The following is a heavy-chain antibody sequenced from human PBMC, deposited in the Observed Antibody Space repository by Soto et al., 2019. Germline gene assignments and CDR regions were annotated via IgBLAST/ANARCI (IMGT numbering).Heavy chain of an antibody. Sequence: GGSLRLSCVGTGFAFGNYAVTWVRQAPGKGLECISAITDSGDNSIYADSVKGRFTISRDNSKNTLYLQMNSLRAEDTAVYYCAKFHPYYYDSSGYYYFDYWGQGTLVTVSS. D-gene: IGHD3-22*01. CDR1: GFAFGNYA. V-gene: IGHV3-23*01. CDR2: ITDSGDNS. J-gene: IGHJ4*02. CDR3: AKFHPYYYDSSGYYYFDY.